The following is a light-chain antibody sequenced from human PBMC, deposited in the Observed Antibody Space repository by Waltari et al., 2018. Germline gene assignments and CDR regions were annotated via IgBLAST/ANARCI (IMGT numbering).Light chain of an antibody. CDR3: SSYTSSSTLWV. CDR2: DVS. CDR1: SSDVGGYNY. J-gene: IGLJ3*02. V-gene: IGLV2-14*03. Sequence: QSALTQPASVSGSPGQSITISCTGTSSDVGGYNYVSWYQQHPGKAPKLMIYDVSKRASGVSNRCSGSKSGNTASLPISGLQAEDEADYYCSSYTSSSTLWVFGGGTKRTVL.